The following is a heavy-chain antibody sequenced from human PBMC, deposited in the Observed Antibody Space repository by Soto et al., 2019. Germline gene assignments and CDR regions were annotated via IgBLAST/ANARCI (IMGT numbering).Heavy chain of an antibody. D-gene: IGHD3-16*01. CDR3: ARVWRTQYATSSGYYFDS. Sequence: GGSLRLSCAASGFIFSDYYMTWIRQAPGKGLEWIAKISSTGSYTNYVDSVKGRFTVSRDNARNSLYLQMNRLRAEDTAVYYCARVWRTQYATSSGYYFDSWGQGTPVTVSS. CDR2: ISSTGSYT. V-gene: IGHV3-11*06. J-gene: IGHJ4*02. CDR1: GFIFSDYY.